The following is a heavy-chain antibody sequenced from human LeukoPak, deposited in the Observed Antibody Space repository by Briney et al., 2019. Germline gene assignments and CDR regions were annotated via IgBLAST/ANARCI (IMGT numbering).Heavy chain of an antibody. CDR1: GFTFSSYA. D-gene: IGHD6-19*01. V-gene: IGHV3-23*01. Sequence: GGSLRLSCAASGFTFSSYAMSWVRQAPGKGLDWVSAISGSGSSTYYADSVKGRFAISRDNSKNTLYLKMNSLRAEDTAVYYCAKEGGFGYSSGWYDAFDIWGQGTMVTVSS. CDR3: AKEGGFGYSSGWYDAFDI. CDR2: ISGSGSST. J-gene: IGHJ3*02.